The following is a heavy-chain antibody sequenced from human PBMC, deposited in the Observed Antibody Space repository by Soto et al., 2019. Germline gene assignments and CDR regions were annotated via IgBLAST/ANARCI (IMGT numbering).Heavy chain of an antibody. J-gene: IGHJ6*03. CDR2: TRDDGRDK. CDR3: ARDSGGDYHNYYMDV. Sequence: QMQLVESGGGGVQPGTSLRLSCAASGFTFSNYAMHWVRQAPGKGLEWVTSTRDDGRDKNYGDSVKGRFTLSRDNSKNTLHLQMNSRRVEDTAVYYCARDSGGDYHNYYMDVWGKGTTVTVSS. CDR1: GFTFSNYA. V-gene: IGHV3-33*01. D-gene: IGHD4-17*01.